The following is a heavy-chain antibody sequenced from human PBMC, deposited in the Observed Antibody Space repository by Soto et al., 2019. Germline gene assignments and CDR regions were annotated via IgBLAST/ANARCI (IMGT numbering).Heavy chain of an antibody. D-gene: IGHD3-22*01. CDR2: INAGNSKT. V-gene: IGHV1-3*01. CDR3: ARHGVSYYYDSSGYSYYFDY. J-gene: IGHJ4*02. Sequence: ASVKVSCKASGYTFSGHAIHWLRQAPGQRPEWLGWINAGNSKTYYSEKFEGRVTFTRDTVATTVNMELTSLRSEDTAVYYCARHGVSYYYDSSGYSYYFDYWGQGTLVTVSS. CDR1: GYTFSGHA.